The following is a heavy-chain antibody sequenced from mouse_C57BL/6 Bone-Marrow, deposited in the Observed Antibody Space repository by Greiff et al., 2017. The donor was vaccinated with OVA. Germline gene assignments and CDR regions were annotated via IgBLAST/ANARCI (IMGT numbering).Heavy chain of an antibody. CDR2: IDHDNGDT. Sequence: VQLKESGAELVRPGASVKLSCTASGFNIKDDYMHWVKERPEQGLEWIGWIDHDNGDTEYASKFQGKATITADTSTKTVYLQLSSLTSEDTAIYYCTTYHNGGRGTTLTVSS. CDR1: GFNIKDDY. J-gene: IGHJ2*01. V-gene: IGHV14-4*01. D-gene: IGHD1-3*01. CDR3: TTYHN.